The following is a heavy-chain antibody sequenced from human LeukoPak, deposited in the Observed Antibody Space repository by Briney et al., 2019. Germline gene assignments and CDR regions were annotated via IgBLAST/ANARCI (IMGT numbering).Heavy chain of an antibody. CDR2: ISGSGAAT. V-gene: IGHV3-23*01. D-gene: IGHD6-19*01. CDR1: GFTSSTYA. CDR3: AKGATSGWLLYWFDP. Sequence: GGSLRLSCEVSGFTSSTYAMTWVRQAPGKGLEWVSGISGSGAATYYAESVKGRFTISRDNSKGTLYLQMNTLRAEDTAVYYCAKGATSGWLLYWFDPWGQGTLVTVPS. J-gene: IGHJ5*02.